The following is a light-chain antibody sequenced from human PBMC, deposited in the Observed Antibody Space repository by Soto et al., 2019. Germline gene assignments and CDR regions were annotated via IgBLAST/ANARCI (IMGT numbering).Light chain of an antibody. CDR3: QQYGSSLRVT. Sequence: EIVLTQSPGTLSLSPGERATLSCRASQSVSSSYLAWYQQKPGQAPRLLIYGASSRATGIPDRFSGSGSGTDFTLTNSRLEPEDFAVYYCQQYGSSLRVTFGQGTRLEIK. CDR1: QSVSSSY. CDR2: GAS. J-gene: IGKJ5*01. V-gene: IGKV3-20*01.